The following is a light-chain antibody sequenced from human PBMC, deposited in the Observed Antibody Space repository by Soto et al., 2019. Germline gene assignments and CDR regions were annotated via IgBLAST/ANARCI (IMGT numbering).Light chain of an antibody. CDR2: DVS. J-gene: IGLJ2*01. CDR3: SSYTISSTVV. CDR1: SSDVGGYNY. Sequence: QSALTQPASVSGSPGQSITISCTGTSSDVGGYNYVSWYQQHPGKAPKLMIYDVSNRPSGVSNRYSGSKSGNTASLTISGLQTEDEADYYCSSYTISSTVVFGGGTKLTGL. V-gene: IGLV2-14*01.